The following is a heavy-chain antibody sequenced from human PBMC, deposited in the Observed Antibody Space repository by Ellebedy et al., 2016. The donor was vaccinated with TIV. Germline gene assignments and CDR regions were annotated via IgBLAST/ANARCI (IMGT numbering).Heavy chain of an antibody. CDR1: GYTFTGYY. CDR3: ARDESRYGGNSGAY. V-gene: IGHV1-2*02. J-gene: IGHJ4*02. D-gene: IGHD4-23*01. CDR2: INPNSGGT. Sequence: ASVKVSCKASGYTFTGYYMHWVRQAPGHGLEWMGWINPNSGGTNYAQKFQGRVTMTRDTSISTAYMELSRLRSDDTAVYHCARDESRYGGNSGAYWGQGTLVTVSS.